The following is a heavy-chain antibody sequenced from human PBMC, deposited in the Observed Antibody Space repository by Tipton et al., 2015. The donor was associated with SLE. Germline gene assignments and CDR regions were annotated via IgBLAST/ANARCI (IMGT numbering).Heavy chain of an antibody. CDR2: IYHSGST. V-gene: IGHV4-38-2*01. Sequence: TLSLTCAVSDYSISSGYYWGWIRQPPGKGLEWIGSIYHSGSTYYNPSLKSRVTISVDTSKNQFSLKLRSVTAADTAVYYCARQEYSSSPFDYWGQGTLVTVSS. D-gene: IGHD6-6*01. J-gene: IGHJ4*02. CDR3: ARQEYSSSPFDY. CDR1: DYSISSGYY.